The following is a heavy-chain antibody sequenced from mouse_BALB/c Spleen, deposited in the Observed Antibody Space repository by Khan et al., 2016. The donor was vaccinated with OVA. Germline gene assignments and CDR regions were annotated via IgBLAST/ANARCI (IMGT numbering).Heavy chain of an antibody. CDR1: GFSLTSYG. CDR2: IWSGGST. CDR3: ARKPHYYCYYYAMDY. Sequence: QVQLKESGPGLVQPSQSLSITCTVSGFSLTSYGVHWVRQSPGKGLEWLGVIWSGGSTAYNAAFISRLSISKDNSKSQVFFKMNRLQADDTTIYYCARKPHYYCYYYAMDYWGQGTSVTVSS. J-gene: IGHJ4*01. D-gene: IGHD1-2*01. V-gene: IGHV2-4-1*01.